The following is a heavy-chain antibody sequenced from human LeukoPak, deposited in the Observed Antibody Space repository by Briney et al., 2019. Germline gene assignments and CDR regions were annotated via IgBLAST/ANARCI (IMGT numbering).Heavy chain of an antibody. CDR2: INHSGST. D-gene: IGHD5-18*01. V-gene: IGHV4-34*01. CDR3: ARGGYSYGEVYYYYYMDV. CDR1: GGSFSGYY. Sequence: PSETLSLTCAVYGGSFSGYYWSWIRQPPGKGLEWIGEINHSGSTNYNPSLKSRVTISVDTSKNQFSLKLSSVTAADTAVYYCARGGYSYGEVYYYYYMDVWGKGTTVTISS. J-gene: IGHJ6*03.